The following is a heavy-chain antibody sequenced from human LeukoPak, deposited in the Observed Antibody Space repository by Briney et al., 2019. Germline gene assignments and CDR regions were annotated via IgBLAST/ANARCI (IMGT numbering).Heavy chain of an antibody. V-gene: IGHV4-59*01. D-gene: IGHD4-11*01. Sequence: TCTGSGGSISSDYXSWIRQPPGKXXEXIGYIHYSGNTNYNPSLKSRVTISLDTSKNEFSLRLTSLTAADTAMYYCARAAVTYYYYYYMDVWGKGTTVTVSS. CDR2: IHYSGNT. CDR3: ARAAVTYYYYYYMDV. CDR1: GGSISSDY. J-gene: IGHJ6*03.